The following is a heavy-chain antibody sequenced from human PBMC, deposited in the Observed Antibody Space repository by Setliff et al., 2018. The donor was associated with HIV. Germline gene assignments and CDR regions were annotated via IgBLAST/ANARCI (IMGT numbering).Heavy chain of an antibody. CDR1: GGSFSGYY. Sequence: LSLTCAVYGGSFSGYYWSWIRQPPGKGLEWIGEINHSGSTYYNPSLKSRVTISVDTSKNQFSLKLSSVTAADTAVYYCARRGSGFFHYYYYMDVWGKGTTVTVSS. CDR3: ARRGSGFFHYYYYMDV. D-gene: IGHD3-10*01. J-gene: IGHJ6*03. V-gene: IGHV4-34*01. CDR2: INHSGST.